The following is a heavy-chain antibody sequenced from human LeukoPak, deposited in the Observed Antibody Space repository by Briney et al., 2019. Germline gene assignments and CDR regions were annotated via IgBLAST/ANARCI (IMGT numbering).Heavy chain of an antibody. CDR3: ARVSRTLTYYYYYYMDV. J-gene: IGHJ6*03. CDR1: GFTLDDYV. V-gene: IGHV3-20*04. CDR2: INWNGGST. Sequence: GGSLRLSCAASGFTLDDYVMSWVRQAPGKGLEWVSGINWNGGSTGYADSVKGRFTISRDNAKNSLYLQMNSLRAEDTALYYCARVSRTLTYYYYYYMDVWGKGTTVTVSS. D-gene: IGHD2-2*01.